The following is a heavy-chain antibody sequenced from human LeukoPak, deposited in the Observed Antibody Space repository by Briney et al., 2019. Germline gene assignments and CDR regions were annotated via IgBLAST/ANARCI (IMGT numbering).Heavy chain of an antibody. CDR1: GFTFTTYW. D-gene: IGHD3-3*02. CDR2: IKYDGSTS. V-gene: IGHV3-74*01. Sequence: GGSLRLSCEASGFTFTTYWIHWVRQGPGKGLVWVSRIKYDGSTSNYADSVKGRFTISRDNAKNSLYLQMNSLRPEDTAVYYCARDSFHSSDYWGQGTLVTVSS. CDR3: ARDSFHSSDY. J-gene: IGHJ4*02.